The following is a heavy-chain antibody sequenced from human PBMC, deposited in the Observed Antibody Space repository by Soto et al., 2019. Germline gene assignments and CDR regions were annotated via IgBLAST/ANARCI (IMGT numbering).Heavy chain of an antibody. CDR1: GFTFSSYA. V-gene: IGHV3-30-3*01. CDR3: ARDPRDIVLVPAATVGDYYYYGMDV. Sequence: QVQLVESGGGVVQPGRSLRLSCAASGFTFSSYAMHWVRQAPGKGLEWVAVISYDGSNKYYADSVKGRFTISRDNSKKTLYLQMNSLRAEETAVYYCARDPRDIVLVPAATVGDYYYYGMDVWGQGTTVTVSS. J-gene: IGHJ6*02. D-gene: IGHD2-2*01. CDR2: ISYDGSNK.